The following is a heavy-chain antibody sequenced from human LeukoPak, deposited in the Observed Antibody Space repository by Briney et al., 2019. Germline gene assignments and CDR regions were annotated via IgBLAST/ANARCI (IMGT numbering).Heavy chain of an antibody. CDR2: IEQDGSEK. CDR3: VRVYGAYANALDY. CDR1: GLIFSNYW. Sequence: GGSLRLSCAASGLIFSNYWMTWVRQAPGKGLEWVANIEQDGSEKYSVDSVKGRFTISRDNAKNSLYLQMNSLRAEDTAVYYCVRVYGAYANALDYWGQGTLVAVSS. D-gene: IGHD4/OR15-4a*01. V-gene: IGHV3-7*04. J-gene: IGHJ4*02.